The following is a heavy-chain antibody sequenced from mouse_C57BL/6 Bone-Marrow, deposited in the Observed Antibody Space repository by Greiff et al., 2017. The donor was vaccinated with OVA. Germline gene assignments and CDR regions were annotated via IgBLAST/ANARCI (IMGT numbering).Heavy chain of an antibody. V-gene: IGHV1-50*01. D-gene: IGHD1-1*01. CDR3: AREGYGSSLYWYFDV. Sequence: QVQLKQPGAELVKPGASVKLSCKASGYTFTSYWMQWVKQRPGQGLEWIGEIDPSDSYTNYNQKLKGKATLTVDTSSSTAYMQLSSLTSEDSAVYSCAREGYGSSLYWYFDVWGTGTTVTVSS. J-gene: IGHJ1*03. CDR1: GYTFTSYW. CDR2: IDPSDSYT.